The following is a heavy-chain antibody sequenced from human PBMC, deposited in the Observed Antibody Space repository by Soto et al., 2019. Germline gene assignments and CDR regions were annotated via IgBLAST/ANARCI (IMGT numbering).Heavy chain of an antibody. CDR1: GGSISSGDYY. D-gene: IGHD2-15*01. CDR3: AREAVVVVAATLDYYYYGMDV. V-gene: IGHV4-30-4*01. Sequence: QVQLQESGPGLVKPSQTLSLTCTVSGGSISSGDYYWSWIRQPPGKGLEWIGYIYYSGSTYYNPSLTSLLTLSVDTSKNQFSLKLSSVTAADTAVYYCAREAVVVVAATLDYYYYGMDVWGQGTTVTVSS. J-gene: IGHJ6*02. CDR2: IYYSGST.